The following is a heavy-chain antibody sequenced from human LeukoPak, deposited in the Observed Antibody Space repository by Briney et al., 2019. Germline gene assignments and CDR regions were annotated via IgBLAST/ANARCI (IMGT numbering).Heavy chain of an antibody. CDR1: GYPFTRYY. V-gene: IGHV1-2*02. CDR2: INPNSGGT. D-gene: IGHD3-22*01. CDR3: ARSRDSRGYPDAFDV. Sequence: GASVKVSCKASGYPFTRYYIHWVRQAPGQGPEWMGWINPNSGGTHYAQTFQDRVTLTRDTSISTAYVELNRLRSDDTAVYYCARSRDSRGYPDAFDVWGRETMVTVSS. J-gene: IGHJ3*01.